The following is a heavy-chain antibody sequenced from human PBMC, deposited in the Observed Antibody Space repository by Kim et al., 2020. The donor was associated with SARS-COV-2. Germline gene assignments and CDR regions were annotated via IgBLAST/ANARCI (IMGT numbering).Heavy chain of an antibody. CDR1: GGSISSYY. D-gene: IGHD3-9*01. CDR3: ARMYYDILTGYYPPRRYYYGMDV. V-gene: IGHV4-4*07. J-gene: IGHJ6*02. Sequence: SETLSLTCTVSGGSISSYYWSWIRQPAGKGLEWIGRIYTSGSTNYNPSLKSRVTMSVDTSKNQFSLKLSSVTAADTAVYYCARMYYDILTGYYPPRRYYYGMDVWGQGTTVTVSS. CDR2: IYTSGST.